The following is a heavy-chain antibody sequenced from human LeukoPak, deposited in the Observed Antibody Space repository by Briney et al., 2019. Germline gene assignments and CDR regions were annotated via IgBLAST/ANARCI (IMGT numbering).Heavy chain of an antibody. D-gene: IGHD6-13*01. V-gene: IGHV3-7*01. J-gene: IGHJ4*02. CDR2: IKQDGSEK. Sequence: GGSLRLSCAASGFTFSSYWMSWVRQAPGKGLEWVANIKQDGSEKYYVDSVKGRFTIFRDNAKDSLYLQMNGLRAEDTAVYYCAKIGAAGLDYWGQGTVVTVSS. CDR3: AKIGAAGLDY. CDR1: GFTFSSYW.